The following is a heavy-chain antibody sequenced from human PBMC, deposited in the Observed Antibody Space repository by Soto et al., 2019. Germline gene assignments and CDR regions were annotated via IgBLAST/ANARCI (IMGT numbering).Heavy chain of an antibody. CDR1: GYTFNTYG. CDR2: ISAYNGHA. J-gene: IGHJ4*02. V-gene: IGHV1-18*01. CDR3: ARGRTWGSRDFDY. D-gene: IGHD3-16*01. Sequence: QVQLVQSGGEVKRTGASVRVSCKASGYTFNTYGISWVRQAPGQGLEWMGWISAYNGHADYAQKFQVRVTMTTDTSTNTVSMELRCLRSDDTAVYYWARGRTWGSRDFDYWGQGTLVTVAS.